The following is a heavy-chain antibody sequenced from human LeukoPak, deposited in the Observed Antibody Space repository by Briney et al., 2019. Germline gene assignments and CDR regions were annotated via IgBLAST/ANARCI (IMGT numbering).Heavy chain of an antibody. CDR3: ARGSLKGYCSSISCFRYFDF. V-gene: IGHV3-33*01. CDR1: GFTFSYYG. CDR2: IWSNGNDE. Sequence: GGSLRLSCAASGFTFSYYGMHWVRQAPGKGLEWVAVIWSNGNDEYYADSVKGRFAISRDNSKNTVYLQMNSLRAEDTAVYYCARGSLKGYCSSISCFRYFDFWGQGALVTVSS. D-gene: IGHD2-2*01. J-gene: IGHJ4*02.